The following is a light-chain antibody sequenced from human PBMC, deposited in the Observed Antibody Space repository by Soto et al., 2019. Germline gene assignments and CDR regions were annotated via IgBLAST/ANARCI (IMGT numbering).Light chain of an antibody. CDR2: GAS. V-gene: IGKV3D-15*01. CDR1: QSIRNN. J-gene: IGKJ1*01. Sequence: EIVMTQSPATLSVSPGEGVALSCRASQSIRNNLAWYQQKSGQAPRLLIYGASSRAIHTPDRFSGSGSGTDFTLTISGLEPEDFAVYYCQQYNNWPPWTFGQGTKVDIK. CDR3: QQYNNWPPWT.